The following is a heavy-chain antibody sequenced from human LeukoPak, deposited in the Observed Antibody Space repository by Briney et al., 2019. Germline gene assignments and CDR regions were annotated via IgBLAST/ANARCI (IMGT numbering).Heavy chain of an antibody. V-gene: IGHV3-74*01. CDR1: GFTFSSYW. CDR3: ARAERGGASLY. Sequence: GGSLRLSCAASGFTFSSYWMHWVRQAPGKGPVWVSRINTDGSSTNYADSVKGRFTISRDNAKNTLYLQMNSLRAEDTAVYYCARAERGGASLYWGQGTLVTVSS. CDR2: INTDGSST. J-gene: IGHJ4*02. D-gene: IGHD1-26*01.